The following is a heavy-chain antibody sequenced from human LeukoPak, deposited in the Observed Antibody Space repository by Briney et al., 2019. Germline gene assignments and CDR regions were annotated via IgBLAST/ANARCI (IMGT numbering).Heavy chain of an antibody. D-gene: IGHD3-22*01. CDR3: ARDPYYYDSSGYYPSFYMDV. CDR1: GGSISSYY. Sequence: SETLSLTCTVSGGSISSYYWSWIRQPTGKGLEWIGYIYYSGSTNYNPSLKSRVTISVDTSKNQFSLKLSSVTAADTAVYYCARDPYYYDSSGYYPSFYMDVWGKGTTVTVSS. V-gene: IGHV4-59*01. J-gene: IGHJ6*03. CDR2: IYYSGST.